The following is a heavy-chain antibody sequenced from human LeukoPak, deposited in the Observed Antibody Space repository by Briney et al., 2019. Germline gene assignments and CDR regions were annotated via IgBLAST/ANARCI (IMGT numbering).Heavy chain of an antibody. J-gene: IGHJ4*02. CDR3: AGCGYSYGPYNY. Sequence: SETLSLTCTVSGGSISSGGYYWSWIRQHPGKGLEWIGYIYYSGSTYYNPSLKSRVTISVDTSKNQFSLKLSSVTAADTAVHYCAGCGYSYGPYNYWGQGTLVTVSS. V-gene: IGHV4-31*03. CDR1: GGSISSGGYY. CDR2: IYYSGST. D-gene: IGHD5-18*01.